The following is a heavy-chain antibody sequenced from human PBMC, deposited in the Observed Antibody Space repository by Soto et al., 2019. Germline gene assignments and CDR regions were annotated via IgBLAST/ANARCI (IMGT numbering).Heavy chain of an antibody. D-gene: IGHD1-1*01. V-gene: IGHV1-2*02. CDR1: GYTFSDYY. Sequence: PAASVKVSCKASGYTFSDYYIHWVRQAPGQGLEWMGWINPNSGGTKYASKFQGGVTMTRDTSITTAYMELSRLRSGDTAVYYCAREPATAKPEGVDFWGQGTLVTVSS. J-gene: IGHJ4*02. CDR3: AREPATAKPEGVDF. CDR2: INPNSGGT.